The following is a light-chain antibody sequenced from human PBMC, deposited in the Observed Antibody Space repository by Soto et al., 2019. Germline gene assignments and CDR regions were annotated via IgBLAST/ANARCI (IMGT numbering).Light chain of an antibody. J-gene: IGKJ5*01. CDR1: QSVGSY. CDR2: DAS. V-gene: IGKV3-11*01. CDR3: LQRSNWPTIT. Sequence: EIVLTQSPATLSLSPGERATLSCRASQSVGSYLAWYQQKPGQAPRLLIYDASNRATGIPARFSGSGSGTDFTLTISSLEPEDFAVYYCLQRSNWPTITFGQGTRLEIK.